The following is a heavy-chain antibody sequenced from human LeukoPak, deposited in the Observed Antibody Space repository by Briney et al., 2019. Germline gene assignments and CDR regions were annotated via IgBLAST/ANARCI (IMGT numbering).Heavy chain of an antibody. CDR3: ARGQRAHVEWSSYMDV. CDR1: GFTFSTFA. CDR2: IFPSGGEI. D-gene: IGHD3-3*01. Sequence: PGGSLRLSCAASGFTFSTFAMIWVRQPPGKGLEWVSSIFPSGGEIHYADSVRGRFTISRDNSKSTLSLQMNSLRAEDTAVYYCARGQRAHVEWSSYMDVWGKGTTVTVSS. V-gene: IGHV3-23*01. J-gene: IGHJ6*03.